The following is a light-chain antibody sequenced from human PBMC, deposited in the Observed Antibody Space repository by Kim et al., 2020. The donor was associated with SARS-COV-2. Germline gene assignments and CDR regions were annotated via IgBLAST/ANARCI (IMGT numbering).Light chain of an antibody. Sequence: SYELTQPPSVSVAPGKTARITCGGNNIGSKSVHWYQQKPGQAPVLVIYYDSDRPSGIPERFSGSNSGNTATLTISRVEAGDEADYYCPVWDSSSDHPLFG. V-gene: IGLV3-21*04. J-gene: IGLJ2*01. CDR2: YDS. CDR1: NIGSKS. CDR3: PVWDSSSDHPL.